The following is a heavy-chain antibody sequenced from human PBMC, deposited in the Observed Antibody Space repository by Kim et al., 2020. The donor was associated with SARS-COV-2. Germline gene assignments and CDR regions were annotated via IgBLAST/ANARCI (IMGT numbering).Heavy chain of an antibody. D-gene: IGHD6-6*01. Sequence: GGSLRLSCVASGFTLSNYWMTWVRQAPGKGLEWVAHISQGGSETDYVDSVKGRFTISRDDAKNSLYLQMNSLRAEDTAVYFCGYTSSSSAAPGGLGALVT. CDR1: GFTLSNYW. V-gene: IGHV3-7*03. CDR2: ISQGGSET. CDR3: GYTSSSSAAP. J-gene: IGHJ4*02.